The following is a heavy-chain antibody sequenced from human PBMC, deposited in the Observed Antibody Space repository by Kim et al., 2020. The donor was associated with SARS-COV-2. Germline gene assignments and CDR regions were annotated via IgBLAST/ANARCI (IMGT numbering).Heavy chain of an antibody. D-gene: IGHD2-21*02. CDR3: ARHLQVVTATRVWYYGMDV. CDR1: GGSISSSSYY. Sequence: SETLSLTCTVSGGSISSSSYYWGWIRQPPGKGLEWIGSIYYSGSTYYNPSLKSRVTISVDTSKNQFSLKLSSVTAADTAVYYCARHLQVVTATRVWYYGMDVWGQGTTVTVSS. J-gene: IGHJ6*02. V-gene: IGHV4-39*01. CDR2: IYYSGST.